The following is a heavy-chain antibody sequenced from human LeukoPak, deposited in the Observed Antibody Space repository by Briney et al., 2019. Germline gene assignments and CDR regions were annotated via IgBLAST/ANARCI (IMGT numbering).Heavy chain of an antibody. J-gene: IGHJ4*02. CDR3: ARDHAYYYDSSGYYFDY. Sequence: GGSLRLSCAASGFTFSSYAMSWVRQAPGKGLEWVAVISYDGSNKYYADSVKGRFTISRDNSKNTLYLQMNSLRAEDTAVYYCARDHAYYYDSSGYYFDYWGQGTLVTVSS. CDR1: GFTFSSYA. V-gene: IGHV3-30-3*01. CDR2: ISYDGSNK. D-gene: IGHD3-22*01.